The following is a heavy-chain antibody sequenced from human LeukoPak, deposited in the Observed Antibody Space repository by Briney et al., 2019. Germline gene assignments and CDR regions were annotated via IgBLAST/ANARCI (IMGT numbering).Heavy chain of an antibody. D-gene: IGHD2-15*01. V-gene: IGHV3-74*01. CDR3: ARAGYCSGGSCYWVDYYYYYGMDV. CDR1: GFTFSSYA. Sequence: GGSLRLSCAASGFTFSSYAMHWVRQAPGKGLVWVSRINSDGSSTSYADSVKGRFTISRDNAKNTLYLQMNSLRAEDTAVYYCARAGYCSGGSCYWVDYYYYYGMDVWGQGTTVTVSS. CDR2: INSDGSST. J-gene: IGHJ6*02.